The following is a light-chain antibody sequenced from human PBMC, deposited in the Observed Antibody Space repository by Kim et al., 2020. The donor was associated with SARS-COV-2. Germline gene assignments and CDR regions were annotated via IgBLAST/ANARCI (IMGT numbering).Light chain of an antibody. Sequence: KTVTIACTRSSGSMGSHYVHWYQQRPGNSPTTVIYDDNQRPSGVPDRFSGSVDSSSNSASLTISGLKTEDEADYYCQSYDSSDVVFGGGTQLTVL. CDR2: DDN. V-gene: IGLV6-57*01. J-gene: IGLJ2*01. CDR3: QSYDSSDVV. CDR1: SGSMGSHY.